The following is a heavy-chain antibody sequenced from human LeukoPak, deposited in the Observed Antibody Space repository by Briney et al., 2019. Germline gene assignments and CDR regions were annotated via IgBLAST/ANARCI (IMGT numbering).Heavy chain of an antibody. CDR3: ARESSGWAHYYYYYMDV. Sequence: SQTLSLTCTVSGGSISSGSYYWSWIRQPAGKGLEWIGRIYTSGSTNYNPSLKSRVTISVDTSKNQFSLKLSSVTAADTAVYYRARESSGWAHYYYYYMDVWGKGTTVTVSS. CDR1: GGSISSGSYY. J-gene: IGHJ6*03. D-gene: IGHD6-19*01. V-gene: IGHV4-61*02. CDR2: IYTSGST.